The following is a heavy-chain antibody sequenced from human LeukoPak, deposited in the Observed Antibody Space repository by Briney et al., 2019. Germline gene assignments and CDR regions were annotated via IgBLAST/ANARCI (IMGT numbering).Heavy chain of an antibody. CDR1: GGTFSSYA. Sequence: SVKVSCKASGGTFSSYAISWVRQAPGQGLEWMGGIIPIFGTANYAQKFQGRVTITADESTSTAYMELSSLRSEDTAVYYCARDNPGVPGVGATTNAFDIWGQGTMVTVSS. CDR3: ARDNPGVPGVGATTNAFDI. V-gene: IGHV1-69*13. J-gene: IGHJ3*02. D-gene: IGHD3-3*01. CDR2: IIPIFGTA.